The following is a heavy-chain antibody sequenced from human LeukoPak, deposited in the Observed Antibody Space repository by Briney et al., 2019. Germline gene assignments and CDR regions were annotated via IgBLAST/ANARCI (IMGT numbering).Heavy chain of an antibody. D-gene: IGHD6-13*01. J-gene: IGHJ4*02. Sequence: ALVKVSCKASGYTFTSYGISWVRQAPGQGLEWMGWISAYNGNTNYAQKFQGRVAVTTDTSTSTAYMELRNLRFDDTAFYCCARVISSSWYHHDHWGQGTLVTVSS. CDR1: GYTFTSYG. CDR2: ISAYNGNT. V-gene: IGHV1-18*01. CDR3: ARVISSSWYHHDH.